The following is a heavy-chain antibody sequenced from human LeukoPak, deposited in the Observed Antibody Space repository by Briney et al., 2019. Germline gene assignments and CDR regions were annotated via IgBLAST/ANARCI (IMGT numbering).Heavy chain of an antibody. Sequence: GGSLRLSCAASGFTVSINYMAWVRQAPGNGLEWVSVIYNIGTTFYADSVKGRFTISRDNSKNTLFLQMDSLRPEDSAVYYCAGEGGSCSTIGSPILNGGKGTLVTVSP. CDR3: AGEGGSCSTIGSPILN. V-gene: IGHV3-66*02. CDR1: GFTVSINY. J-gene: IGHJ4*02. D-gene: IGHD2/OR15-2a*01. CDR2: IYNIGTT.